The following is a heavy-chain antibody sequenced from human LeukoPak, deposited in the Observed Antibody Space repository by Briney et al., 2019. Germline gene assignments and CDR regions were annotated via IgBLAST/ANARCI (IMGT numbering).Heavy chain of an antibody. CDR1: GGSISSYY. Sequence: SETLSLTCTVSGGSISSYYWSWIRQPPGKGLEWIGYIYYSGSTNYNPSLKSRVTISVDTSKNQFSLKLSSVTAADTAVYYCARHEYDFWSGYSYYLDYWGQGTLVTVSS. CDR2: IYYSGST. CDR3: ARHEYDFWSGYSYYLDY. D-gene: IGHD3-3*01. J-gene: IGHJ4*02. V-gene: IGHV4-59*08.